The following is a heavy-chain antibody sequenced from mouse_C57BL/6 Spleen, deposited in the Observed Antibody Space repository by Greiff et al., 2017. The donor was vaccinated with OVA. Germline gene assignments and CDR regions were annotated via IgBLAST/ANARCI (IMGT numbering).Heavy chain of an antibody. CDR2: IDPSDSYT. CDR1: GYTFTSYW. J-gene: IGHJ1*03. CDR3: ARRGSNYVGWYFDV. Sequence: QVQLQQPGAELVMPGASVKLSCKASGYTFTSYWMHWVKQRPGQGLEWIGEIDPSDSYTNYNQKFKGKSTLTVDKSSSTAYMQLSSLTSEDSAVYYCARRGSNYVGWYFDVWGTGTTVTVSS. D-gene: IGHD2-5*01. V-gene: IGHV1-69*01.